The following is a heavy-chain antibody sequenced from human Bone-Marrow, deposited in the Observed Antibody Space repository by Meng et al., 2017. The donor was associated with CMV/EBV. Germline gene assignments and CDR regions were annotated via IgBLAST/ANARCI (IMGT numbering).Heavy chain of an antibody. CDR1: FTGYY. V-gene: IGHV1-2*02. J-gene: IGHJ2*01. CDR3: ARDEYCSSTSCYNPYWYFDL. CDR2: INPNSGGT. Sequence: FTGYYRHWVRQAPGQGLEWMGWINPNSGGTNYAQKFQGRVTMTRDTSISTAYMELSRLRSDDTAVYYCARDEYCSSTSCYNPYWYFDLWGRGTLVTVSS. D-gene: IGHD2-2*02.